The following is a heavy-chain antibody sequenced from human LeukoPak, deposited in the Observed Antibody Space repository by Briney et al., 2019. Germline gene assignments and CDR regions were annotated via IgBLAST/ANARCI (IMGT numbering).Heavy chain of an antibody. CDR1: GYSFTSYW. J-gene: IGHJ5*02. CDR3: ARYYYGSGRGANWFDP. D-gene: IGHD3-10*01. Sequence: GESLKISCKGSGYSFTSYWIGWVRQMPGKGREWMGIIYPGDSDTRYSPSFQGQVTISADKSISTAYLQWSSLKASDTAMYYCARYYYGSGRGANWFDPWGQGTLVTVSS. CDR2: IYPGDSDT. V-gene: IGHV5-51*01.